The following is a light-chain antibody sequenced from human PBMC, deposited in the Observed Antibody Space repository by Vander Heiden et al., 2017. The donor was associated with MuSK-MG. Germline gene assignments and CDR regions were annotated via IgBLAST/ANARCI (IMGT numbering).Light chain of an antibody. CDR2: AAS. CDR1: QDTGKW. J-gene: IGKJ5*01. CDR3: QQAKSFPIT. V-gene: IGKV1-12*01. Sequence: DIQMTQSPPPVSASVGDRVTITCRASQDTGKWLAWYQQKPGRAPNLLIYAASNLETGVPPRFSGAGSGTHFTLTINGLQPEDFAIYYCQQAKSFPITFGQGTRLETK.